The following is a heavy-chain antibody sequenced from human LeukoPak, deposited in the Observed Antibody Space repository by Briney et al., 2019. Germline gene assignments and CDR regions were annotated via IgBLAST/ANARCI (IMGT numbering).Heavy chain of an antibody. CDR3: AKDKYSGSSDAFDI. CDR2: IIPIFGTA. CDR1: GGTFSSYA. J-gene: IGHJ3*02. V-gene: IGHV1-69*05. Sequence: ASVKVSCKASGGTFSSYAISWVRQAPGQGLEWMGGIIPIFGTANYAQKFQGRVTITTDESTSTAYMELSSLRSEDTALYYCAKDKYSGSSDAFDIWGQGTMVTVSS. D-gene: IGHD1-26*01.